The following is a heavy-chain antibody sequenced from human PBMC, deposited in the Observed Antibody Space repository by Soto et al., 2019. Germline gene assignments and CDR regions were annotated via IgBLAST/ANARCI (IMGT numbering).Heavy chain of an antibody. D-gene: IGHD1-26*01. CDR2: ISAYNGDT. Sequence: GASVKVSCKASGYSFPSYGITWVRQAPGQGLEWMGWISAYNGDTERAQKFQGRVTMTTVTSTSTAYMELGGLTSDDTAVYYCARGPLRELILGFDPWGQGTLVTVSS. CDR1: GYSFPSYG. CDR3: ARGPLRELILGFDP. J-gene: IGHJ5*02. V-gene: IGHV1-18*04.